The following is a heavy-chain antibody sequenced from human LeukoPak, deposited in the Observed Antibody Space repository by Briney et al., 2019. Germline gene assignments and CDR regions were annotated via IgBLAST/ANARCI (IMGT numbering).Heavy chain of an antibody. V-gene: IGHV3-23*01. CDR3: AKDSRAPATAIN. CDR2: ISASGADT. CDR1: GFPFSNFA. D-gene: IGHD2-2*01. J-gene: IGHJ1*01. Sequence: GGSLRLSCAASGFPFSNFAMSWLRQAPGKGLEWVSAISASGADTFHADSVKGRFTTSRDKSKNTLYLQMNSLRAEDTAVYYCAKDSRAPATAINWGQGTLVTVSS.